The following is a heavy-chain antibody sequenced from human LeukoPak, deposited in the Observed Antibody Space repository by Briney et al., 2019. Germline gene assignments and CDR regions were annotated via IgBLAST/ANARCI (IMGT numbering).Heavy chain of an antibody. CDR1: GFTFTTYG. Sequence: GGSLRLSCAASGFTFTTYGMHWVRQAPGKGLEWVAFIRYDGGNKYYADSVKGRFTMPRDNSKNSLYLQMNSLRAEDTAVYYCAKDRYYTSGSYFGYFDYWGQGTLVTVSS. V-gene: IGHV3-30*02. J-gene: IGHJ4*02. CDR2: IRYDGGNK. D-gene: IGHD3-10*01. CDR3: AKDRYYTSGSYFGYFDY.